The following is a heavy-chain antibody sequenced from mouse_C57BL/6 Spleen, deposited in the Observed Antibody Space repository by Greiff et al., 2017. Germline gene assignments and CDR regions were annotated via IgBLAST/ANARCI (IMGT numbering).Heavy chain of an antibody. J-gene: IGHJ1*03. CDR1: GYTFTDYY. V-gene: IGHV1-76*01. CDR2: IYPGSGNT. Sequence: VQLQQSGAELVRPGASVKLSCKASGYTFTDYYINWVKQRPGQGLEWIARIYPGSGNTYYNEKFKGKDTLTAEKSSSTAYMQLRSLTSEDSAVYICAREGRLGRYFDDWGTGTTVTVSS. CDR3: AREGRLGRYFDD. D-gene: IGHD4-1*01.